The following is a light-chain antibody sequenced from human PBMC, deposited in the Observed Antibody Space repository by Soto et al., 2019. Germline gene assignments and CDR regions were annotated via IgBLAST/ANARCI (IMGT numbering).Light chain of an antibody. CDR3: QQYGSSPRT. CDR2: GAS. V-gene: IGKV3-20*01. Sequence: ETVLTQSPGTLSLSPGERATLSCRASQSIYSDYLAWYQQRPGQAPRLLIYGASSRATGIPDRFTGSGSGTDFTLTISRLEPEDFAVYYCQQYGSSPRTFGQGTKVEVE. CDR1: QSIYSDY. J-gene: IGKJ1*01.